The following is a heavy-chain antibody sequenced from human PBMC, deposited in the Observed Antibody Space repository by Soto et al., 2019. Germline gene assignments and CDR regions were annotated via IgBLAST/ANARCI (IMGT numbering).Heavy chain of an antibody. J-gene: IGHJ4*02. CDR3: AKDPSNYEYYFDY. Sequence: GGSLRLSCAASGFTFDDYTIHWLRQAPGKGLQWVSLISWDGYGTYYADSVRGRFTRSRDNSKNSLYLQMNSLRTEDTALYYCAKDPSNYEYYFDYWGQGTLVTVSS. D-gene: IGHD4-4*01. V-gene: IGHV3-43*01. CDR1: GFTFDDYT. CDR2: ISWDGYGT.